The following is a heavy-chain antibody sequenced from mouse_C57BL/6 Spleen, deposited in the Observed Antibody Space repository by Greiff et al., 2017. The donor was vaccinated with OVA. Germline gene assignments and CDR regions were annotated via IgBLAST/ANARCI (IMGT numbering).Heavy chain of an antibody. D-gene: IGHD2-3*01. J-gene: IGHJ4*01. Sequence: EVQRVESGGGLVQPKGSLKLSCAASGFSFNTYAMNWVRQAPGKGLEWVARIRSKSNNYATYYADSVKDRFTISRDDSESMLYLQMNNLKTEDTAMYYCVRPGYYDYAMDYWGQGTSVTVSS. CDR3: VRPGYYDYAMDY. CDR1: GFSFNTYA. CDR2: IRSKSNNYAT. V-gene: IGHV10-1*01.